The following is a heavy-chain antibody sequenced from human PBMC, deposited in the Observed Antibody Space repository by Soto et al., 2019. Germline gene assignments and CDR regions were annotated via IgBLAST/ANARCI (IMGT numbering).Heavy chain of an antibody. J-gene: IGHJ4*02. CDR2: ISGNGGTT. CDR1: GVAFSFYS. D-gene: IGHD6-19*01. Sequence: EVVLLESGGGLVQPGGSLRLSCEVSGVAFSFYSMSWVRQAPGKGLEWVASISGNGGTTYYAASGKGRFTFSRDNSKNTVYLQMNSLRGEDTAVYYCAKDRGGFTSGWEFFDFWGQGTLFTVSS. V-gene: IGHV3-23*01. CDR3: AKDRGGFTSGWEFFDF.